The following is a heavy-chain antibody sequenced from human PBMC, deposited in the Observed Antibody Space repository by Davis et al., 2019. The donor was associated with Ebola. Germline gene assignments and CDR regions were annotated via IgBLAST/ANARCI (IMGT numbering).Heavy chain of an antibody. V-gene: IGHV1-18*01. CDR2: ISAYNDDT. D-gene: IGHD4-17*01. CDR1: GYTFTSYG. J-gene: IGHJ4*02. Sequence: ASVKVSCKASGYTFTSYGFGWVRQAPGQGLEWMGWISAYNDDTNYAQKFRGRVTMTTDTSTSTAYMELRSLRSDDTAVYYCARGSPVTVTGFYYFEYWGQGTLVTVSS. CDR3: ARGSPVTVTGFYYFEY.